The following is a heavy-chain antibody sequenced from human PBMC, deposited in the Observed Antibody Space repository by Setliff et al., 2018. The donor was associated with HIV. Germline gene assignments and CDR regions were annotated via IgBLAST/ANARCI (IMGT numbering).Heavy chain of an antibody. V-gene: IGHV1-46*01. CDR3: ARKYTGGPLDY. CDR2: INPSGGST. Sequence: GASVKVSCKASGYTFTSYYIHWVRQAPGQGLEWMAIINPSGGSTSYAQKFQGRVTMTTDTSTSTAYMELRSLRSDDTAMYYCARKYTGGPLDYWGQGTLVTVSS. D-gene: IGHD6-19*01. CDR1: GYTFTSYY. J-gene: IGHJ4*02.